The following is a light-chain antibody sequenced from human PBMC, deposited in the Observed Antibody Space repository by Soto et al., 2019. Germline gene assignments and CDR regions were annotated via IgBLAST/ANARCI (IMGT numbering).Light chain of an antibody. V-gene: IGKV3-20*01. CDR1: QTVSYNY. Sequence: IVLTQSPGTLSLSPGERVTLSCRASQTVSYNYVAWYQQKPGQAPRLLIYGASSRATGIPDRFSGGGSGTDFTVTISRLEPEDCAVYYWQQYGRSPGLSFGGGTKVEI. J-gene: IGKJ4*01. CDR2: GAS. CDR3: QQYGRSPGLS.